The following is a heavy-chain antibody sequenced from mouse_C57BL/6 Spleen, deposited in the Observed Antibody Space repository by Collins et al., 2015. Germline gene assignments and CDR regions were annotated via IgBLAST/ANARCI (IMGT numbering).Heavy chain of an antibody. CDR3: ARPGNFYAMDS. CDR2: ISNGGGST. V-gene: IGHV5-12-2*01. D-gene: IGHD2-1*01. Sequence: EVKLVESGGGLVQPGGSLKLSCAASGFTFSSYTMSWVRQTPEKRLEWVAYISNGGGSTYYPDTVKGRFTISRDNAKNTLYLQMSSLKSEDTAMYYCARPGNFYAMDSWGQGTSVTVSS. CDR1: GFTFSSYT. J-gene: IGHJ4*01.